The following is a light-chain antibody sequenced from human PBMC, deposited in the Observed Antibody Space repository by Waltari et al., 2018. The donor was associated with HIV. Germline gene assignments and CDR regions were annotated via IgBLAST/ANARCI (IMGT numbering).Light chain of an antibody. CDR1: SSDVGGYNY. CDR3: CSYAGSYTFVV. CDR2: DVS. V-gene: IGLV2-11*01. Sequence: QSALTQPRSVSGSPGQSVTISCTGTSSDVGGYNYVSWYQQHPGKAPKLMIYDVSKRPSGVPGRFSGSKSGNTASLTISGLQAEDEADYDCCSYAGSYTFVVFGGGTKLTVL. J-gene: IGLJ2*01.